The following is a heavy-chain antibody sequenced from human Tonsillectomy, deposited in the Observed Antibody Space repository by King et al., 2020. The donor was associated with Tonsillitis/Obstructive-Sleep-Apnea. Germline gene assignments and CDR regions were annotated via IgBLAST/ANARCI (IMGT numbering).Heavy chain of an antibody. D-gene: IGHD3-16*01. J-gene: IGHJ3*02. CDR1: GGSLSPYY. CDR3: AREGDEVDAFDI. CDR2: IYDSGST. V-gene: IGHV4-59*01. Sequence: QLQESGPGLVKPSETLSLTCTVSGGSLSPYYWSWIRQPPGRGLEWLGYIYDSGSTNYNPSLKSRVTISVDTSKNQFSLRLISVTAADTAVYYCAREGDEVDAFDIWGQGTMVTVSS.